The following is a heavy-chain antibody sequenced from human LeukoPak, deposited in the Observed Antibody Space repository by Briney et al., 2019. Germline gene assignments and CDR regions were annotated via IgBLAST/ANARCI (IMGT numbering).Heavy chain of an antibody. V-gene: IGHV1-2*02. CDR2: INPNSGGT. D-gene: IGHD3-10*01. J-gene: IGHJ4*02. CDR1: GYAFTGYY. CDR3: ARGLRGLWFGELTRYYFDY. Sequence: ASVKVSCKASGYAFTGYYMYWVRQAPGQGLEWMGWINPNSGGTNYAQKFQGRVTMTRNTSISTAYMELSSLRSEDTAVYYCARGLRGLWFGELTRYYFDYWGQGTLVTVSS.